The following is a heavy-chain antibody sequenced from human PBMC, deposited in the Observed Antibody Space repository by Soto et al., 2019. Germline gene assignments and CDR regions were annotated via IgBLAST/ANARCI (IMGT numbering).Heavy chain of an antibody. Sequence: GASVKVSCKASGYTFTGYYMHWVRQAPGQGLEWMGWINPNSGGTNYAQKFQGWVTMTRDTSISTAYMELSRLRSDDTAVYYCARGRGTDYYYYYYMDVWGKGTTVTVS. CDR2: INPNSGGT. CDR1: GYTFTGYY. V-gene: IGHV1-2*04. CDR3: ARGRGTDYYYYYYMDV. J-gene: IGHJ6*03.